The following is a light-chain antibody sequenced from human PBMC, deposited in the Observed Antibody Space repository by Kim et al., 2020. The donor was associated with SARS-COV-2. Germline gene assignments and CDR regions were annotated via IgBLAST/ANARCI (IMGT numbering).Light chain of an antibody. CDR3: ISYTYTNTLL. J-gene: IGLJ2*01. CDR1: SGDIGGYNY. CDR2: EVT. V-gene: IGLV2-14*01. Sequence: QSVLTQPASVSGSPGQSITISCTGTSGDIGGYNYVSWYQQHPDKAPKLLIFEVTERPAGISNRFSGSKSGNTASLTISGLQAEDEAHYYCISYTYTNTLLIGGGTQLTVL.